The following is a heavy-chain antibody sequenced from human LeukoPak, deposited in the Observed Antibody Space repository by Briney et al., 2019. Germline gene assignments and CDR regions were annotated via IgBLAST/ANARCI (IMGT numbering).Heavy chain of an antibody. Sequence: GGSLRLSCAASGFTFSSYWMSWVRQAPGKGLEWVADIKEDGSEKSYVDSVKGRFTISRDNAKNSLYLQMNTLRAEDTAVYYCAKDTRRKDSGYDWKFDYWGQGTLVTVSS. J-gene: IGHJ4*02. CDR1: GFTFSSYW. CDR2: IKEDGSEK. D-gene: IGHD5-12*01. V-gene: IGHV3-7*01. CDR3: AKDTRRKDSGYDWKFDY.